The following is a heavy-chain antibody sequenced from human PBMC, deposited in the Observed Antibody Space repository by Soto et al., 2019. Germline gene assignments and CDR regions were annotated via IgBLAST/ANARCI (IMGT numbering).Heavy chain of an antibody. CDR2: INPILGIA. Sequence: SVKVSCKASGYSITSYYMHWVRQAPGQGLEWMGRINPILGIANYAQKFQGRVTITADKSTSTAYTELSSLRSEDTAVYYCAFAGYGSGSPFDYWGQGTLVTVSS. J-gene: IGHJ4*02. CDR1: GYSITSYY. V-gene: IGHV1-69*02. D-gene: IGHD3-10*01. CDR3: AFAGYGSGSPFDY.